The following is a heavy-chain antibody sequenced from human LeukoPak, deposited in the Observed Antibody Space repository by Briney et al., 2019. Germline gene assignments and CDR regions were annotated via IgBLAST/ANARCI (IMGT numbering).Heavy chain of an antibody. CDR1: GFTFSSYA. J-gene: IGHJ4*02. Sequence: GGSLRLSCAASGFTFSSYAMSWVRQAPGKGLEWVSAISGSGGSTYHADSVKGRFTISRDNSRNTLYLQMNSLRAEDTAVYYCAVQDIVVVPAAIRTDYWGQGTLVTVSS. D-gene: IGHD2-2*02. V-gene: IGHV3-23*01. CDR2: ISGSGGST. CDR3: AVQDIVVVPAAIRTDY.